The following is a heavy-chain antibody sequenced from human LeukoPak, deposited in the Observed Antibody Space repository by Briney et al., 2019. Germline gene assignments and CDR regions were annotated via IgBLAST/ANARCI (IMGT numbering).Heavy chain of an antibody. D-gene: IGHD6-19*01. Sequence: SGGSLRLSCAASGFTFSSYSMNWVRQAPGKGLEWVSYISSSSSTIYYADSVKGRFTISRDNAKNSLYLQMNSLRDEDTAVYYCARDTDSSGWPNYFDYWGQGTLVTVSS. J-gene: IGHJ4*02. V-gene: IGHV3-48*02. CDR2: ISSSSSTI. CDR3: ARDTDSSGWPNYFDY. CDR1: GFTFSSYS.